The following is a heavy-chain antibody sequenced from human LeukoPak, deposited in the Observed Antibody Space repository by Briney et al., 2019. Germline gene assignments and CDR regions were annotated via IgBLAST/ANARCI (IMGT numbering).Heavy chain of an antibody. CDR3: ARAREGYSYVYEC. CDR2: ISSSSSYI. V-gene: IGHV3-21*04. Sequence: PGGSLRLSCAASGFTFSSYSMNWVRQAPGKGLEWVSSISSSSSYIYYADSVKGRFTISRDNAKNSLYLQMNSLRAEDTALYYCARAREGYSYVYECWGQGTLVTVSS. CDR1: GFTFSSYS. J-gene: IGHJ4*02. D-gene: IGHD5-18*01.